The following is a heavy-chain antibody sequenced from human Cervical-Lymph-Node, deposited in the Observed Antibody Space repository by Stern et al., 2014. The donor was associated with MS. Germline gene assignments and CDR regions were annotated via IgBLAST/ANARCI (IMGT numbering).Heavy chain of an antibody. CDR1: GFTFSLYG. CDR2: IWYDGSQK. J-gene: IGHJ6*02. V-gene: IGHV3-33*01. D-gene: IGHD6-6*01. Sequence: QVQLVESGGGVVQPGRSLRLSCAASGFTFSLYGMHWVRQAQGKGLEWVAVIWYDGSQKYYADSVKGRFSISRDNSKNTLYLQMNSLRAEDTAVYYCTRDVPITARPSDYAMDVWGQGTTVAVSS. CDR3: TRDVPITARPSDYAMDV.